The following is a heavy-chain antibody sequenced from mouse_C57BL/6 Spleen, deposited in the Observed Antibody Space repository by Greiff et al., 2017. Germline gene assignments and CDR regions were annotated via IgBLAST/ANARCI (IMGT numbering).Heavy chain of an antibody. J-gene: IGHJ2*01. V-gene: IGHV1-54*01. D-gene: IGHD3-2*02. CDR3: ARSGQLRRHYFGY. Sequence: QVQLQQSGAELVRPGTSVKVSCKASGYAFTNYLIEWVKQRPGQGLEWIGVINPGSGGTNYNEKFKGKATLTADKSSSTAYMQLSSLTSEDSAVYVCARSGQLRRHYFGYWGQGTTLTVAS. CDR1: GYAFTNYL. CDR2: INPGSGGT.